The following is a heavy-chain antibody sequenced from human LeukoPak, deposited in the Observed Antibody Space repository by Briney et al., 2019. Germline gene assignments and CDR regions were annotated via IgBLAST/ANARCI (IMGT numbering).Heavy chain of an antibody. J-gene: IGHJ5*02. CDR3: ARDIGYCTSANCYGRFNWFDP. CDR1: GGSISSGSYY. CDR2: IYTSGTT. V-gene: IGHV4-61*02. Sequence: PSETLSLTCTVSGGSISSGSYYWRWIRQPAGKGLEWIGRIYTSGTTNYNPSLKSRVTISVDTSKNQFSLKLSSVTAADTAVYFCARDIGYCTSANCYGRFNWFDPWGQGTLVTVSS. D-gene: IGHD2-2*01.